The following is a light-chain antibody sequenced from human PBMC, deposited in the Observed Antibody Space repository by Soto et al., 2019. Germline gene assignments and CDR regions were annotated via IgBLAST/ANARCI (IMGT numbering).Light chain of an antibody. CDR3: QQYGTPRSVT. Sequence: DIQLTQSPSSLSASVGDRVTITCRASQGISSYLAWYQQKPGKAPKLLIYAASTLQSGVPSRFSGSGSGTEFTLTISNLQPEDFAVYYCQQYGTPRSVTFGQGTRLEI. J-gene: IGKJ5*01. V-gene: IGKV1-9*01. CDR1: QGISSY. CDR2: AAS.